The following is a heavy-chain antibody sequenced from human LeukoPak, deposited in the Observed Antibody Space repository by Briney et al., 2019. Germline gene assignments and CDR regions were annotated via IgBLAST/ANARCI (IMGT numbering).Heavy chain of an antibody. V-gene: IGHV2-5*01. Sequence: SGPTLVKPTQTLTLTCTFSGFSLSTSGVGVGWIRQPPGKALEWLALIYWNDDKRYSPSLKSRLTITKDTSKNQVVLTMTNMDPVDTATYYCAHIVAVAGEVNYYYYYGMDVWGQGTTVTVSS. J-gene: IGHJ6*02. CDR3: AHIVAVAGEVNYYYYYGMDV. CDR1: GFSLSTSGVG. D-gene: IGHD6-19*01. CDR2: IYWNDDK.